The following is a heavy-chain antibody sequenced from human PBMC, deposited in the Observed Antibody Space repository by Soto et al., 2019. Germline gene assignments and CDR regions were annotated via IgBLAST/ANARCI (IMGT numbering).Heavy chain of an antibody. CDR2: IYSGGST. D-gene: IGHD2-15*01. Sequence: XGSLRLNCAAACFTVSSNDMSWVRQAPGKGLEWVSVIYSGGSTYYADSVKGRFTISRDNSKNTLYLQMNSLRAEDTAVYYCARDSRYCSGGSCYSGLWGQGTMVTVSS. V-gene: IGHV3-53*01. J-gene: IGHJ3*01. CDR3: ARDSRYCSGGSCYSGL. CDR1: CFTVSSND.